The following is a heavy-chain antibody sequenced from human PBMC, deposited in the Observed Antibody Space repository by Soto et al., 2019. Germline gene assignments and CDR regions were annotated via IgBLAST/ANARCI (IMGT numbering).Heavy chain of an antibody. V-gene: IGHV3-64*01. CDR2: ISSNGGST. J-gene: IGHJ4*02. D-gene: IGHD5-12*01. CDR3: ARGGRGYEFDC. CDR1: GFTFSRYA. Sequence: EVQLVESGGGLVQPGGSLRLSCAASGFTFSRYAMHWVSQAPGKGLKYVSAISSNGGSTDYANSVKGRFTISRDTSKNTLYLQMGSLRAEDTAVYYCARGGRGYEFDCWGQGTLVTVSS.